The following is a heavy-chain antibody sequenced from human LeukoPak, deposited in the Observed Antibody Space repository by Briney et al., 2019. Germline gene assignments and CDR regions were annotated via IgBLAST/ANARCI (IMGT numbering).Heavy chain of an antibody. CDR3: ARDSSESRLYYYDSSGYEDY. J-gene: IGHJ4*02. V-gene: IGHV3-30-3*01. D-gene: IGHD3-22*01. CDR2: ISYDGSNK. Sequence: GGSLRLSCAASGFTFSSYAMHWVRQAPGKGLEWVAVISYDGSNKYYADSVKGRFTISRDNSKNTLYLQMNSLRAEDTAVYYCARDSSESRLYYYDSSGYEDYWGQGTLVTVSS. CDR1: GFTFSSYA.